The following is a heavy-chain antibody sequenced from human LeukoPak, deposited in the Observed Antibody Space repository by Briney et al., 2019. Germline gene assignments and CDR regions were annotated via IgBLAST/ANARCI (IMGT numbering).Heavy chain of an antibody. CDR3: ARDPVPVSPHAFDI. J-gene: IGHJ3*02. CDR2: IYYSGST. V-gene: IGHV4-30-4*08. Sequence: SETLSLXCTVSGGSISSGDYYWSWIRQPPGKGLEWIGYIYYSGSTYYNPSLKSRVTISVDTSKNQFSLKLSSVTAADTAVYYCARDPVPVSPHAFDIWGQGTMVTVSS. CDR1: GGSISSGDYY. D-gene: IGHD2-2*01.